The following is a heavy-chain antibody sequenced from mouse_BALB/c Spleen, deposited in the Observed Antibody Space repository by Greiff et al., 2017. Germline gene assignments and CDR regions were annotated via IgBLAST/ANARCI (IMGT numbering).Heavy chain of an antibody. J-gene: IGHJ4*01. CDR2: ILPGSGST. CDR1: GYTFSSYW. Sequence: QGQLQQSGAELMKPGASVKISCKATGYTFSSYWIEWVKQRPGHGLEWIGEILPGSGSTNYNEKFKGKATFTADTSSNTAYMQLSSLTSEDSAVYYCAPRFATVVEDYAMDYWGQGTSVTVSS. V-gene: IGHV1-9*01. D-gene: IGHD1-1*01. CDR3: APRFATVVEDYAMDY.